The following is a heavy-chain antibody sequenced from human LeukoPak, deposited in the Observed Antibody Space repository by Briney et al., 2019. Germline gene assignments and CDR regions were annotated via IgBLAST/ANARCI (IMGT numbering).Heavy chain of an antibody. V-gene: IGHV4-34*01. CDR1: GGSISSYY. Sequence: SETLSLTRTVSGGSISSYYWSWIRQPPGKGLEWIGEINHSGSTNYNPSLKSRVTISVDTSKSQFSLKPSSVTAADTAVYYCARLVGMITFGGVPWGQGTLVTVSS. CDR2: INHSGST. D-gene: IGHD3-16*01. CDR3: ARLVGMITFGGVP. J-gene: IGHJ5*02.